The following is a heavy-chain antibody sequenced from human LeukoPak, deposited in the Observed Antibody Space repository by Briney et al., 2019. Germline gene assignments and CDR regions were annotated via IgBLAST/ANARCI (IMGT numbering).Heavy chain of an antibody. Sequence: ASVKLSCKASGGTFSSYGISWVRQAPGQGLEWKGVIIPIFGTANYAHKFQGRVTITADRSTSTAYMELSSLRSEDTAVYYCARGGLTGTPGSAFDIWGQGTMVTVSS. V-gene: IGHV1-69*06. J-gene: IGHJ3*02. D-gene: IGHD1-1*01. CDR2: IIPIFGTA. CDR1: GGTFSSYG. CDR3: ARGGLTGTPGSAFDI.